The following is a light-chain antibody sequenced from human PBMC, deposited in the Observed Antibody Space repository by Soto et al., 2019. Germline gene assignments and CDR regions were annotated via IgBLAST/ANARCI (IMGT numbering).Light chain of an antibody. CDR3: QSYDSRLSAHV. Sequence: QSALTQPRSVSGSPGQSVTISCTGTSSDVGRYDYVSWYQQHPGKAPKLIIYDVSERPSGVPDRFSGSKFGNTASLTISGLQSEDETDYYCQSYDSRLSAHVFGTGTKLTVL. V-gene: IGLV2-11*01. CDR2: DVS. J-gene: IGLJ1*01. CDR1: SSDVGRYDY.